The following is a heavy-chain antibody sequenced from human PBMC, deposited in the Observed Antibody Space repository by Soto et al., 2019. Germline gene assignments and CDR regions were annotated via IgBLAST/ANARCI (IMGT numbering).Heavy chain of an antibody. J-gene: IGHJ6*02. Sequence: GASVKVSCKASGYTFTGYYMHWVRQAPGQGLEWMGWINPNSGGTNYAQKFQGWVTMTRDTSISTAYMELSSLRSDDTAVYYCARENYYDCSGYYTGKNYYYGMDVWGQGTTVTVSS. CDR2: INPNSGGT. D-gene: IGHD3-22*01. V-gene: IGHV1-2*04. CDR3: ARENYYDCSGYYTGKNYYYGMDV. CDR1: GYTFTGYY.